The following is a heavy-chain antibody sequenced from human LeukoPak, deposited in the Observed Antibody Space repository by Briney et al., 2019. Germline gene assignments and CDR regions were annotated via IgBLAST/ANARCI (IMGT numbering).Heavy chain of an antibody. Sequence: GGSLRLSCVAPGFTFSSYRMSWVRQDPGKGLEWVAKIKQDGSEKNYVDSVKGRFTISRDNAKNSLFLQMNSLRAEDTAVYYCARDRSWGSGYYYGMDVWGEGTTVTVSS. CDR2: IKQDGSEK. J-gene: IGHJ6*04. CDR3: ARDRSWGSGYYYGMDV. V-gene: IGHV3-7*03. CDR1: GFTFSSYR. D-gene: IGHD6-13*01.